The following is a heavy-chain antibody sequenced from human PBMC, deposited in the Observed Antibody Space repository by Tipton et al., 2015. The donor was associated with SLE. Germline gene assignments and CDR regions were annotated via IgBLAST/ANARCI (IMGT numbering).Heavy chain of an antibody. V-gene: IGHV1-2*02. CDR3: ARVRRSGVICPSLGY. D-gene: IGHD2-15*01. J-gene: IGHJ4*02. CDR1: GYTFTDYY. CDR2: INPHSSAT. Sequence: QSGAEVKKPGASVKVSCKASGYTFTDYYTHWVRQAPGQGLEWMGWINPHSSATNYARKFKGRVTMTWDTSISTAYMELSSLRSEDTAVYYCARVRRSGVICPSLGYWGQGTLVTVSS.